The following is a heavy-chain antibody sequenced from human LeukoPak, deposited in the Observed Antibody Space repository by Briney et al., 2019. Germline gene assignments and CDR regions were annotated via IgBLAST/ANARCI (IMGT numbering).Heavy chain of an antibody. J-gene: IGHJ6*02. CDR1: GFTFSNAW. V-gene: IGHV3-15*01. Sequence: PGGSLRLSCAASGFTFSNAWLSWVRQAPGKGLEWVGLIRDKPDGGTTDYAAPVKGRFTISRDDSKSMLYLQMNSLKTEDTDVYYCTTDNAPGIDVWGQGTTVTVSS. D-gene: IGHD2-8*01. CDR2: IRDKPDGGTT. CDR3: TTDNAPGIDV.